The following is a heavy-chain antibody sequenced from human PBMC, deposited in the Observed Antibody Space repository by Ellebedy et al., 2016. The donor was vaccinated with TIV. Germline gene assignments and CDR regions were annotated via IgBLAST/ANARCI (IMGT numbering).Heavy chain of an antibody. CDR3: AKDQYGDYNGDY. CDR2: FSDSATT. V-gene: IGHV3-23*01. J-gene: IGHJ4*02. D-gene: IGHD4-17*01. Sequence: PGGSLRLSCVLSGLTFSSYAMTWVRKAPGKGLRWVSTFSDSATTYYAYSVKGRFTISRDNSKNTLYLQMNSLRVEDTAVYYCAKDQYGDYNGDYWGQGTLVTVSS. CDR1: GLTFSSYA.